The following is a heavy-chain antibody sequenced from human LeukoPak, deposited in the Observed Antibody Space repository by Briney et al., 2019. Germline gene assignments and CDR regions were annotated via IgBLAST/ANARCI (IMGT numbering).Heavy chain of an antibody. CDR2: ICYSGST. J-gene: IGHJ3*02. CDR1: GGSISSYY. Sequence: PSETLSLTCTVSGGSISSYYWSWIRQPPGKGLEWIGYICYSGSTNYNPSLKSRVTISVDTSKNQFSLKLSSVTAADTAVYYCARTAHYYGSGSYYRAFDIWGQGTMVTVSS. D-gene: IGHD3-10*01. V-gene: IGHV4-59*01. CDR3: ARTAHYYGSGSYYRAFDI.